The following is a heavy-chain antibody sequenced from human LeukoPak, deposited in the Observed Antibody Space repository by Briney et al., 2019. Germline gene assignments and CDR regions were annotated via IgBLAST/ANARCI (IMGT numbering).Heavy chain of an antibody. D-gene: IGHD3/OR15-3a*01. Sequence: SETLSLTCTVSGGSISNYHWGWIRQPPGKGLEWIGSIYYSGNTYYNASLKSQVSISIDTSKNQFSLRLTSVTAADTAVYYCARQTGSGLFILPGGQGTLVTVSS. V-gene: IGHV4-39*01. J-gene: IGHJ4*02. CDR2: IYYSGNT. CDR3: ARQTGSGLFILP. CDR1: GGSISNYH.